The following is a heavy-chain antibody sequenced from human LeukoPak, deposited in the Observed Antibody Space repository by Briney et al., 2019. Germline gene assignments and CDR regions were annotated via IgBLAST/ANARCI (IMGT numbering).Heavy chain of an antibody. Sequence: WEPLSLPCAVSGSSISSGYYWGWIRQPPGEGLGWIGSIYHSGSTHYNPPLRSRVPISVDTSKKQFSLKVNSVTPADPAVYYCARNNTRTVSRCRSRRRPNAFDIWGQGTKVTVSS. CDR1: GSSISSGYY. D-gene: IGHD1-14*01. V-gene: IGHV4-38-2*01. CDR2: IYHSGST. J-gene: IGHJ3*02. CDR3: ARNNTRTVSRCRSRRRPNAFDI.